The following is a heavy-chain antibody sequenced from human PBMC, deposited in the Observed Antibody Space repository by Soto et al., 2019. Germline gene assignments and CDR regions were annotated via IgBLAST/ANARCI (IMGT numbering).Heavy chain of an antibody. CDR1: GLTFDNYG. V-gene: IGHV3-23*01. J-gene: IGHJ6*02. CDR2: ISGSGGTT. CDR3: ANPPLPEANYNGMDV. Sequence: HPGGSLRLSCAASGLTFDNYGMSWVRQAPGKGLEWVSAISGSGGTTFYADSVKGRFTISRDNSKNTLYLHMNSLRAEDTALYYCANPPLPEANYNGMDVWGQGTTVTVSS.